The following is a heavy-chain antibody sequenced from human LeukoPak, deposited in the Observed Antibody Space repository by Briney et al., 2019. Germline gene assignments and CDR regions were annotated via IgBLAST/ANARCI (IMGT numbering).Heavy chain of an antibody. CDR2: INPDNADT. Sequence: ASVKLSCKASGYTFTGYYMHWVRQAPGQGLEWMGSINPDNADTNYAQNFQGRVTMTRDTSLNTAYMDLSRLRSDDTAVYYCAIMGDTFDIWGQGTVVTVSS. CDR1: GYTFTGYY. V-gene: IGHV1-2*02. CDR3: AIMGDTFDI. D-gene: IGHD2-8*01. J-gene: IGHJ3*02.